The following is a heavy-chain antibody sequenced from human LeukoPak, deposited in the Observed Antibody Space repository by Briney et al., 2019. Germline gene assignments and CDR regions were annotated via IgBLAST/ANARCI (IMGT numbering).Heavy chain of an antibody. V-gene: IGHV3-30*02. CDR3: AILGGYSYGGRYFGY. CDR2: IRYDGSNK. J-gene: IGHJ4*02. D-gene: IGHD5-18*01. CDR1: GFTFSSYG. Sequence: PGGSLTLSCAASGFTFSSYGMHWVRQAPGKGLEWVAFIRYDGSNKYYADSVKGRFTISRDNSKNTLYLQMNSLRAEDTAVYYCAILGGYSYGGRYFGYWGQGTLVTVSS.